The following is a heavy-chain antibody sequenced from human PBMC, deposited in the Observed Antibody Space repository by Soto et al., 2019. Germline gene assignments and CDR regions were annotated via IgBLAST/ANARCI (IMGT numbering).Heavy chain of an antibody. V-gene: IGHV4-59*01. CDR3: ARDRYDFWSGPYFDY. CDR1: GGSIGSYY. J-gene: IGHJ4*02. D-gene: IGHD3-3*01. CDR2: IYYSGST. Sequence: PSETLSLTCTVSGGSIGSYYWSWIRQPPGKGLEWIGYIYYSGSTNYNPSLKSRVTISVDTSKNQFSLKLSSVTAADTAVYYCARDRYDFWSGPYFDYWGQGTLVTVSS.